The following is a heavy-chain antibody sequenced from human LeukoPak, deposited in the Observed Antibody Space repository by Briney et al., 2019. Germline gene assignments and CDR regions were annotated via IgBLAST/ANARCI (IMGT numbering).Heavy chain of an antibody. CDR3: ARAPWKQLSTGYNWFDP. D-gene: IGHD6-13*01. J-gene: IGHJ5*02. V-gene: IGHV4-59*01. CDR1: GGSISSYY. Sequence: PSETLSLTCTVSGGSISSYYWSWIRQPPGKGLEWIEYIYYSGSTNYNPSLKSRVTISVDTSKNRFSLKLSSVTAADTAVYYCARAPWKQLSTGYNWFDPWGQGTLVTVSS. CDR2: IYYSGST.